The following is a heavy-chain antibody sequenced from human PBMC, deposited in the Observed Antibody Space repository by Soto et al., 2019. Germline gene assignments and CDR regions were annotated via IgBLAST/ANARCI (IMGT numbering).Heavy chain of an antibody. CDR1: GGSISSGSYY. J-gene: IGHJ5*02. CDR3: ARPHGGSSGWDNWFDP. V-gene: IGHV4-39*07. Sequence: LSLTCTVSGGSISSGSYYWGWIRQPPGKGLEWIGNIYYSGSTNYNPSLKSRVTISVDTSKNQFSLKLSSVTAADTAVYYCARPHGGSSGWDNWFDPWGQGTLVTVS. D-gene: IGHD6-25*01. CDR2: IYYSGST.